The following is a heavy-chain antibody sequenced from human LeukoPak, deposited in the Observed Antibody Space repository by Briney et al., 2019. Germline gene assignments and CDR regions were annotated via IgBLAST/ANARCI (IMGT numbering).Heavy chain of an antibody. J-gene: IGHJ6*02. CDR1: GDSVSSNSAA. Sequence: SQTLSLTCAISGDSVSSNSAAWNWIRQSPSRGLEWLGRTYYRSKWYNDYAVPVKSRITINPDTSKNQFSLQLNSVTPEDTAVYYCARDLPARPHYYYYGMDVWGQGTTVTVSS. CDR3: ARDLPARPHYYYYGMDV. CDR2: TYYRSKWYN. V-gene: IGHV6-1*01. D-gene: IGHD6-6*01.